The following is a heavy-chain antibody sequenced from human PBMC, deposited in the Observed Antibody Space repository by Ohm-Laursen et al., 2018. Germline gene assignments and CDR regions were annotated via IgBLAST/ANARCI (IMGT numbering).Heavy chain of an antibody. CDR1: GFTVSSNY. CDR2: IYSGGST. D-gene: IGHD3-3*02. CDR3: ATGGSSIHPPT. J-gene: IGHJ4*02. Sequence: GSLRLSCTASGFTVSSNYMSWVRQAPGKGLEWVAVIYSGGSTHYADSVKGRFTISRDNSKNTLYLQVDSLRDEDTAVYYCATGGSSIHPPTWGQGALVTVSS. V-gene: IGHV3-66*01.